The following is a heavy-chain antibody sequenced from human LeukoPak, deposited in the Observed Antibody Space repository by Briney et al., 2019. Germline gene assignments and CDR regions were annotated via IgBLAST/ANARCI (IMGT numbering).Heavy chain of an antibody. Sequence: GGSLRLSCAASGFTFSSYSMNWVRQAPGKGLEWVSSISSSSSYIYYADSVKGRFTISRENAKNSLYLQMNSRRAEETAVYYCARGDCLGTERYYYYMDVWGKGTTVTVSS. J-gene: IGHJ6*03. D-gene: IGHD1-14*01. CDR1: GFTFSSYS. CDR2: ISSSSSYI. CDR3: ARGDCLGTERYYYYMDV. V-gene: IGHV3-21*01.